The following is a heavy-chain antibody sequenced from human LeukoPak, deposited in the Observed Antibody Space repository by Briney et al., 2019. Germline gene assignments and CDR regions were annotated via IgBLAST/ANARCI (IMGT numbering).Heavy chain of an antibody. J-gene: IGHJ4*02. D-gene: IGHD4-23*01. V-gene: IGHV3-74*01. CDR1: GFTFSSYA. CDR2: IASDGSST. Sequence: VTLGGSLRLSCAASGFTFSSYAMSWVRQAPGKGLVWVSRIASDGSSTTYADSVKGRFSISRDNAKNTLYLQMNSLRVEDTAVYYCARGRPHGNDYWGQGTLVTVSS. CDR3: ARGRPHGNDY.